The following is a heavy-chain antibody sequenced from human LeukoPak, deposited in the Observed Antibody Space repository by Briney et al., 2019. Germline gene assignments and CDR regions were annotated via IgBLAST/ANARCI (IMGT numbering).Heavy chain of an antibody. V-gene: IGHV3-74*01. CDR1: GFTFTNYW. D-gene: IGHD2-2*01. CDR3: AREQGVVPAARFDY. Sequence: GGSLRLSCAASGFTFTNYWMHWVRQAPGKGLVWVSRVNSDGSSTTYADSVKGRFTISRDNAKDSLYLQMNSLRAEDTAVYYCAREQGVVPAARFDYWGQGTLVTVSS. J-gene: IGHJ4*02. CDR2: VNSDGSST.